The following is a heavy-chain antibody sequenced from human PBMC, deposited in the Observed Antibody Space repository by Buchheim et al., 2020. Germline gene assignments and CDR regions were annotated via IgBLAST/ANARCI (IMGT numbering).Heavy chain of an antibody. CDR1: GFTLRTYW. J-gene: IGHJ4*02. CDR3: ARDLSGSQDY. CDR2: INDDGSFT. V-gene: IGHV3-74*01. Sequence: EVQLEESGGGLVQPGGSLRLSCAASGFTLRTYWMHWVRQAPGKGLGWVSRINDDGSFTNYADSVKGRFTISRDNAENTLYLQMTSLRVEDTAMYYCARDLSGSQDYWGQGTL. D-gene: IGHD1-26*01.